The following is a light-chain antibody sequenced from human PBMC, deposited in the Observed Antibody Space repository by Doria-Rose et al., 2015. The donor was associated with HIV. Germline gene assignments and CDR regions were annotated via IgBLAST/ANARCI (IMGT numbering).Light chain of an antibody. CDR2: DAS. V-gene: IGKV3-20*01. CDR1: QRVKSSY. J-gene: IGKJ5*01. CDR3: QQYGTSRGT. Sequence: TQSPGTLSLSPGERATLSCRASQRVKSSYLAWYQQKPGQAPRLLIYDASTRATGIPDRFSDSGSGTDFTRAISRLEPEDVAVYYCQQYGTSRGTFGQGTRLEIK.